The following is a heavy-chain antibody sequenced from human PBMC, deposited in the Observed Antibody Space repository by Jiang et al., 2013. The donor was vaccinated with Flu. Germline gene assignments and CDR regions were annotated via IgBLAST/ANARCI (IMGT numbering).Heavy chain of an antibody. D-gene: IGHD2-21*02. Sequence: SGAEVKKPGASVKVSCKASGYTFIGYYMHWVRQAPGQGLEWMGWIDPNSGGKVYAEKFQDRVTMTRDTSVTTVYMDLSSLKSDDTAVYYCAREGDESFDIWGQGTMVTVSS. CDR1: GYTFIGYY. CDR3: AREGDESFDI. V-gene: IGHV1-2*02. J-gene: IGHJ3*02. CDR2: IDPNSGGK.